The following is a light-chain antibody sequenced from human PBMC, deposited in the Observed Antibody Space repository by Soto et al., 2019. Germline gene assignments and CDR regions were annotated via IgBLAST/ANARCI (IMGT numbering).Light chain of an antibody. J-gene: IGKJ3*01. CDR1: QSIDIY. CDR2: AAS. CDR3: QQGYIPPFT. V-gene: IGKV1-39*01. Sequence: DIQMTQSPSSLSASVGDRVTITCRASQSIDIYLNWYQQKPGKAPKLLISAASNLQSGVPSRFSGGGSGTDFTLTISSLQPEDFATYHCQQGYIPPFTFGPGTKVDIK.